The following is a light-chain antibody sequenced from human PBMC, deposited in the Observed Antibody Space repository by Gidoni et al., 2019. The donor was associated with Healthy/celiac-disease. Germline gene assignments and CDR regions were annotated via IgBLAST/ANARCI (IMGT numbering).Light chain of an antibody. Sequence: DIVMTQSPDSFAVSLGERATINCKSSQSVLYSSNNKNYLAWYQQKPGQPHKLLIYWTSTRESGVTDRFSGSGSGTEFTLTISSLQAEDVAVYYCQQYYSTPPMYTFGQGTKLEIK. CDR2: WTS. CDR1: QSVLYSSNNKNY. V-gene: IGKV4-1*01. J-gene: IGKJ2*01. CDR3: QQYYSTPPMYT.